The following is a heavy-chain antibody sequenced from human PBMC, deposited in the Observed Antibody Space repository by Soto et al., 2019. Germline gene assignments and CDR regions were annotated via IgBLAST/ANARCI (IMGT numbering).Heavy chain of an antibody. CDR2: ISYDGSNK. CDR3: AKGAVVRYFDWLLQLDY. Sequence: GGSLRLSCAAAGFTFSSYGMHWVRQAPGKGLEWVAVISYDGSNKYYADSVKGRFTISRDNSKNTLYLQMNSLRAEDTAVYYCAKGAVVRYFDWLLQLDYWGQGTLVTVSS. D-gene: IGHD3-9*01. J-gene: IGHJ4*02. V-gene: IGHV3-30*18. CDR1: GFTFSSYG.